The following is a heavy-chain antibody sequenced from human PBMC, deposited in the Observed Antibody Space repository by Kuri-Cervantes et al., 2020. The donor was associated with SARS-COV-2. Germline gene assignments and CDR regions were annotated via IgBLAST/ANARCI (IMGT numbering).Heavy chain of an antibody. Sequence: SVKVSCKASGGTFSSYAISWVRQAPGQGLEWMGRIIPILGIANYAQKFQGRVTITADKSTSTAYMELSSLGSDDTAVYYCARDMAIFGADFDYWGQGTLVTVSS. D-gene: IGHD3-3*01. CDR3: ARDMAIFGADFDY. J-gene: IGHJ4*02. CDR2: IIPILGIA. V-gene: IGHV1-69*04. CDR1: GGTFSSYA.